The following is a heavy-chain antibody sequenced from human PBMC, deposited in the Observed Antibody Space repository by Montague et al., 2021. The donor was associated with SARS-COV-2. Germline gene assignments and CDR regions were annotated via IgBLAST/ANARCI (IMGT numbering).Heavy chain of an antibody. CDR3: ARGRQHLKMIVVVMTGGGYYFEY. J-gene: IGHJ4*02. CDR2: INHRGTS. Sequence: SETLSLTCAVYGGSFSDYYWSWIRQPPGKGLEWIGEINHRGTSNYNPSLKSRVSISVDTSKNQFSLYLGSVTAADTAVYYCARGRQHLKMIVVVMTGGGYYFEYWGQGTLVTVSS. CDR1: GGSFSDYY. D-gene: IGHD3-22*01. V-gene: IGHV4-34*01.